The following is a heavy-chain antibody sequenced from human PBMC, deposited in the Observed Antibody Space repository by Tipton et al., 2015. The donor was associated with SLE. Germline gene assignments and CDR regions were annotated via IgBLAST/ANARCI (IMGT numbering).Heavy chain of an antibody. CDR1: GGSISSSGYD. CDR3: ARDQGPQGAAFDI. V-gene: IGHV4-39*07. D-gene: IGHD4/OR15-4a*01. CDR2: FYHSGST. J-gene: IGHJ3*02. Sequence: TLSLTCTVSGGSISSSGYDWGWIRQPPGKGLEWIGSFYHSGSTYYNPSLKSRVTISVDTSKNQFSLKLSSVTAADTAVYYCARDQGPQGAAFDIWGQGTMVTVSS.